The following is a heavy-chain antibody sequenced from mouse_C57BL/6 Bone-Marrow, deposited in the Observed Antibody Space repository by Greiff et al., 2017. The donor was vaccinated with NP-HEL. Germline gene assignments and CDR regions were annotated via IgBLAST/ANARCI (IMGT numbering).Heavy chain of an antibody. CDR1: GYSITSGYY. J-gene: IGHJ4*01. CDR3: ARENYYSNFYAMDY. Sequence: DVKLQESGPGLVKPSQSLSLTCSVTGYSITSGYYWNWIRQFPGNKLEWMGYISYDGSNNYNPSLKNRIPITLSTSKNQFFLKLNSVTTEDTATYYCARENYYSNFYAMDYWGQGTSVTVSS. V-gene: IGHV3-6*01. D-gene: IGHD2-5*01. CDR2: ISYDGSN.